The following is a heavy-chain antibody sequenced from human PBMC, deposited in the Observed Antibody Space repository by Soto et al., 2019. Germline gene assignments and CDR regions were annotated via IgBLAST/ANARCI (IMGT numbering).Heavy chain of an antibody. CDR3: ARHVKTMKRLIVDY. J-gene: IGHJ4*02. CDR2: IYYSGST. Sequence: SETLSLTCTVSGGSISSGDYYWSWIRQPPGKGLEWIGYIYYSGSTYYNPSLKSRVTISVDTSKNQFSLKLSSVTAADTAVYYCARHVKTMKRLIVDYWGQGTLVNVSS. V-gene: IGHV4-30-4*01. D-gene: IGHD3-22*01. CDR1: GGSISSGDYY.